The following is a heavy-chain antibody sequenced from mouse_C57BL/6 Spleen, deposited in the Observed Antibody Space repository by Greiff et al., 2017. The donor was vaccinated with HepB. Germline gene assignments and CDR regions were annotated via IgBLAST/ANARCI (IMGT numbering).Heavy chain of an antibody. CDR3: ARGGTTVVATKTMDY. Sequence: QVQLQQSGAELVMPGASVKLSCKASGYTFTSYWMHWVKQRPGQGLEWIGEIDPSDSYTNYNQKFKGKSTLTVDKSSSTAYMQLSSLTSEDSAVYYWARGGTTVVATKTMDYWGQGTSVTVSS. V-gene: IGHV1-69*01. D-gene: IGHD1-1*01. J-gene: IGHJ4*01. CDR1: GYTFTSYW. CDR2: IDPSDSYT.